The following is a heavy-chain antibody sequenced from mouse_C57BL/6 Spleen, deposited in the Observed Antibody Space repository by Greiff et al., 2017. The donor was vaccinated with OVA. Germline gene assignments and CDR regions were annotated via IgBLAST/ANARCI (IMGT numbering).Heavy chain of an antibody. J-gene: IGHJ2*01. D-gene: IGHD2-13*01. V-gene: IGHV1-52*01. CDR3: ARDDSTFYFDY. Sequence: QVQLQQPGAELVRPGSSVKLSCKASGYTFTSSWMHWVKQRPIQGLEWIGNIDPSDSETHYNQKFKDKATLTVDKSSSTAYMQRSSLTSEDSAVYYCARDDSTFYFDYWGQGTTLTVSS. CDR2: IDPSDSET. CDR1: GYTFTSSW.